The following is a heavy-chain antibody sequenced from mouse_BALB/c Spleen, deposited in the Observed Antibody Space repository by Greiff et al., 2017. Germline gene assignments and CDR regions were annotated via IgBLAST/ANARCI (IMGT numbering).Heavy chain of an antibody. D-gene: IGHD1-1*01. Sequence: EVMLVESGGGLVQPGGSRKLSCAASGFTFSSFGMHWVRQAPEKGLEWVAYISSGSSTIYYADTVKGRFTISRDNPKNTLFLQMTSLRSEDTAMYYCARHGSSPFAYWGQGTLVTVSA. CDR1: GFTFSSFG. V-gene: IGHV5-17*02. J-gene: IGHJ3*01. CDR3: ARHGSSPFAY. CDR2: ISSGSSTI.